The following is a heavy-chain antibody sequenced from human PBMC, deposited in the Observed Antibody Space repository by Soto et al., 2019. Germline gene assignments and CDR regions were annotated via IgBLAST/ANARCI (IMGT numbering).Heavy chain of an antibody. V-gene: IGHV3-33*01. D-gene: IGHD4-4*01. CDR1: GFTFSTYG. J-gene: IGHJ6*02. CDR2: IWYDGTNR. Sequence: ESGGGVVQPGRSLRLSCAASGFTFSTYGMHWVRQAPGKGLEWVAVIWYDGTNRDYADSVKGRFTISRDNSKNTLYLQMNSLRAEDTAVYYCARPSTETPSYYSYGMDVWGQGTTVTVSS. CDR3: ARPSTETPSYYSYGMDV.